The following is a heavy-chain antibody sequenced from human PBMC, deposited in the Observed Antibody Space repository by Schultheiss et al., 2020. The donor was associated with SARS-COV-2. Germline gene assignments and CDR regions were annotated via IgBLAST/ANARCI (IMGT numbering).Heavy chain of an antibody. D-gene: IGHD6-13*01. Sequence: GGSLRLSCAASGFTFSRNAVNWVRQAPGKGLEWVSRINSDGSASSYADSVKGRFTVSRDNAGNTLYLQMNNLRVEDTAIYYCARARAEQHLPFSWGPIPHPTTWFDPWGQGTLVTSPQ. J-gene: IGHJ5*02. V-gene: IGHV3-74*01. CDR1: GFTFSRNA. CDR3: ARARAEQHLPFSWGPIPHPTTWFDP. CDR2: INSDGSAS.